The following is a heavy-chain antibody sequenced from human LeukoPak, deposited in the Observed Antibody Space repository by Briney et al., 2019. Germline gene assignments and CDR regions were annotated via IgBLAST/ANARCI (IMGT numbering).Heavy chain of an antibody. CDR1: GFSFSGYA. CDR3: ARQEAGNYYYEGLDY. D-gene: IGHD3-22*01. V-gene: IGHV3-30*04. CDR2: ISYNGGRK. Sequence: PGGSLRLSCVASGFSFSGYAIHWVRQAPGKGLEWVALISYNGGRKDYADSVRGRFTIDRDNSKNTVYLQMNSLRPDDTAIYFCARQEAGNYYYEGLDYWGQGNLVTVSS. J-gene: IGHJ4*02.